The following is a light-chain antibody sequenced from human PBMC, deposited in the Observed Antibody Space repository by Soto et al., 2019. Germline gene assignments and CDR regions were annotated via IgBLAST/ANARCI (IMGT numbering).Light chain of an antibody. J-gene: IGLJ1*01. CDR2: RNN. CDR1: SSNIGSNY. CDR3: AAWDDSLSGRYV. V-gene: IGLV1-47*01. Sequence: QSVLTQPPSASGTPGQRVNISCSGSSSNIGSNYVYWYQQLPGTAPKLLIYRNNQRPSGVPDRFSGSKSGTSASLAISGLRSEDEADYYCAAWDDSLSGRYVFGTGTKLTVL.